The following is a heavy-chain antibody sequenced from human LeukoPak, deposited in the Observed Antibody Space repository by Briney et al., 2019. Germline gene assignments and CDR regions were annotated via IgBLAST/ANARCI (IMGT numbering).Heavy chain of an antibody. Sequence: EAGGSLRLSCAASGFTFSNYGMHWVRQAPGKGLEWVAPLWYDGANKNYADSVKGRFTIARDNSKNTVYLQMTSLRAEDTALYYCARDPSGSWNDVGTFDSWGQGTLVSVSS. V-gene: IGHV3-33*01. CDR2: LWYDGANK. CDR1: GFTFSNYG. D-gene: IGHD1-1*01. J-gene: IGHJ4*02. CDR3: ARDPSGSWNDVGTFDS.